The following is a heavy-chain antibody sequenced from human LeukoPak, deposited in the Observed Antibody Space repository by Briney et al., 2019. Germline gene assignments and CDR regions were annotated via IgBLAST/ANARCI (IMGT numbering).Heavy chain of an antibody. V-gene: IGHV4-31*03. D-gene: IGHD3-10*01. CDR3: ARDRSGEGFGEFYNWFDP. CDR1: GGSISSGGYY. J-gene: IGHJ5*02. Sequence: SETLSLTCTVSGGSISSGGYYWSWIRQHPGKGLEGIGYIYYSGSTYYNPSLKSRVTISVDTSKNQFSLKLSSVTAADTAVYYCARDRSGEGFGEFYNWFDPWGQGTLVTVSS. CDR2: IYYSGST.